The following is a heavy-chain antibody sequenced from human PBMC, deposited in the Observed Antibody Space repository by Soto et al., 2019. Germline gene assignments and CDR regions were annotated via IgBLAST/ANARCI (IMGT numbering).Heavy chain of an antibody. CDR3: AREPISTPRGVTQVDP. Sequence: QVRLQESGPGLVRPSQTLSLTCTVSGAPISSGGFYWSWIRQHPGKGPEWIGYIYNSGTTFYNPSLGSRVTMSLDAAKNHFSLELRSVTVADTAVYYCAREPISTPRGVTQVDPWGQGTQVTVSS. J-gene: IGHJ5*02. CDR1: GAPISSGGFY. CDR2: IYNSGTT. V-gene: IGHV4-31*03. D-gene: IGHD3-10*01.